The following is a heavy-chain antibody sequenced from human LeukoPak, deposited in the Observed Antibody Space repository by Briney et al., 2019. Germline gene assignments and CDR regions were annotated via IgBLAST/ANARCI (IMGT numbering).Heavy chain of an antibody. Sequence: PGGSLRLSCAASGFTFSSYGMHWVRQAPGKGLGWVAAIWYDGSNKYYADSVKGRFTISRDNSKNTLYLQMNSLRAEDTAVYYCARVAYCSSTSCSVLDYWGQGTLVTVSS. V-gene: IGHV3-33*01. J-gene: IGHJ4*02. CDR1: GFTFSSYG. D-gene: IGHD2-2*01. CDR2: IWYDGSNK. CDR3: ARVAYCSSTSCSVLDY.